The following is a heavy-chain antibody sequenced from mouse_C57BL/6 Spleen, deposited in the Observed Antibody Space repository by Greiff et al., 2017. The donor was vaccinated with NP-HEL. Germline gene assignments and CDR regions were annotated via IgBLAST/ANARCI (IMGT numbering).Heavy chain of an antibody. V-gene: IGHV5-17*01. CDR3: AVSSPSVPTLYWYVDV. D-gene: IGHD5-1*01. J-gene: IGHJ1*01. Sequence: EVKLVESGGGLVKPGGSLKLSCAASGFTFSDYGMHWVRQAPEKGLEWVAYISSGSSTIYYADTVKGRCTISRYNAKNTLFLQMTSLRSEDTDMYYCAVSSPSVPTLYWYVDVWGAGTTVTVSS. CDR1: GFTFSDYG. CDR2: ISSGSSTI.